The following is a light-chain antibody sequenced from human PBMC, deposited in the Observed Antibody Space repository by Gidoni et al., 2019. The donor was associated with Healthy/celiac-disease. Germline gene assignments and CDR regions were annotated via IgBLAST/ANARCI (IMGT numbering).Light chain of an antibody. CDR1: QSISSW. CDR3: QQYNSYSRT. J-gene: IGKJ1*01. Sequence: DIQMTQSPSPLSASVGDRVTITCRSSQSISSWLAWYQQKPGKAPKLLIYKASSLESGFPSRFSGSGSGTEFTLTISSLQPDDFATYYCQQYNSYSRTFGQGTKVEIK. CDR2: KAS. V-gene: IGKV1-5*03.